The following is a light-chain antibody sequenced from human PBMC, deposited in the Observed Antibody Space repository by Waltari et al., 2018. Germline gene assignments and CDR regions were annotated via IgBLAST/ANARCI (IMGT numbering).Light chain of an antibody. CDR1: SSDIGSHNL. CDR3: CSYAGRRSLM. Sequence: QSALTQTASGSGSPGQSITISCTGTSSDIGSHNLFSWYQKSPGKAPSLIIYEDNKRPSGASNRFSGSKSGNTASLTIFGLQAEDEGEYYCCSYAGRRSLMFGGGTKVTVL. CDR2: EDN. J-gene: IGLJ3*02. V-gene: IGLV2-23*01.